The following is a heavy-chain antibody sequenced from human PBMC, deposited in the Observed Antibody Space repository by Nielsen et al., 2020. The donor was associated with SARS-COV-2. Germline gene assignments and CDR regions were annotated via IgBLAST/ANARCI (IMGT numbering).Heavy chain of an antibody. D-gene: IGHD3-3*01. J-gene: IGHJ4*02. Sequence: SLKIPCAASGFTFDDYAMHWVRQAPGKGLEWVSGISWNSGSIGYADSVKGRFTISRDNAKNSLYLQMNSLRAEDTALYYCAKGGSGYSGLSDYWGQGTLVTVSS. V-gene: IGHV3-9*01. CDR2: ISWNSGSI. CDR1: GFTFDDYA. CDR3: AKGGSGYSGLSDY.